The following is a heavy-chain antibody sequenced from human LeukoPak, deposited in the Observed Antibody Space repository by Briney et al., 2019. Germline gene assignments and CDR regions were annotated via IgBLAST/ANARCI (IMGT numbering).Heavy chain of an antibody. V-gene: IGHV3-43*02. Sequence: GGSLRLSCAASGFTFDDYAMHWVRQAPGKGLEWVSLISGDGGSTYYADSVKGRFTISRDNSKNSLYLQMNSLSTEHTALYYCAKGGSGWSYYFDFWGQGTLVTVSS. CDR3: AKGGSGWSYYFDF. D-gene: IGHD6-19*01. CDR1: GFTFDDYA. J-gene: IGHJ4*02. CDR2: ISGDGGST.